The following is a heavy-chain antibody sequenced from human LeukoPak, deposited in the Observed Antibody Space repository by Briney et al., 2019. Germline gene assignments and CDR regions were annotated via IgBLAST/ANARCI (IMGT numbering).Heavy chain of an antibody. J-gene: IGHJ4*02. CDR1: GYTFTSSD. CDR3: ARGRSGVAAAGTYDY. CDR2: INPNSGRT. V-gene: IGHV1-8*01. D-gene: IGHD6-25*01. Sequence: ASVKVSCKASGYTFTSSDINWVRQAAGQGLEWMGWINPNSGRTGYAQKFQGRVTMTENTSISTAYMELSGLRFDDTAVYYCARGRSGVAAAGTYDYWGQATLITVSS.